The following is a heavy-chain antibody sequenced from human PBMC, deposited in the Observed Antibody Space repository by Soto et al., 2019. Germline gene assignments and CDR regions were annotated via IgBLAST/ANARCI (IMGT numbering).Heavy chain of an antibody. CDR3: ARVDHAALLSANTAVNNCAFDH. Sequence: ASVKVSCKASGGTFTSYSISWVRQAPGQGLEWMGGINAVFGTANYAQKFQGRVTITADESMSTAYMQLSSLRSEDTAIYFCARVDHAALLSANTAVNNCAFDHWGQGTLVTVSS. D-gene: IGHD4-4*01. CDR1: GGTFTSYS. V-gene: IGHV1-69*13. CDR2: INAVFGTA. J-gene: IGHJ4*02.